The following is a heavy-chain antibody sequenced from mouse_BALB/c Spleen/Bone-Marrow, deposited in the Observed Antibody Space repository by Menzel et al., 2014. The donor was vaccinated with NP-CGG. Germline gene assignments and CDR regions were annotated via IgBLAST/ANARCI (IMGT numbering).Heavy chain of an antibody. CDR3: VRPFAY. V-gene: IGHV2-9-2*01. CDR2: IWTGGGT. Sequence: QVQLKQSGPGLVAPSQRLSITCTVSGFSLTSYDISWIRQPPGKGLEWLGVIWTGGGTNYNSAFMSRLSISKDNSKSQVFLKMNSLQTDDTAIYYCVRPFAYWGQGTLVTVSA. J-gene: IGHJ3*01. CDR1: GFSLTSYD.